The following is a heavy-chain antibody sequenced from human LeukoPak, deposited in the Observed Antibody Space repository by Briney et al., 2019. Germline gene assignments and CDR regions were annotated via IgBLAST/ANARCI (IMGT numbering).Heavy chain of an antibody. CDR3: VRTPPNWGFDY. CDR1: GGTFSSYA. Sequence: SVKVSCKASGGTFSSYAISWVRQAPGQGLEWMGGIIPIFGTANYAQKFQGRVTITADESTSTAYMELSSLRSEDTAIYYCVRTPPNWGFDYWGQGTLVTVSS. V-gene: IGHV1-69*13. CDR2: IIPIFGTA. D-gene: IGHD7-27*01. J-gene: IGHJ4*02.